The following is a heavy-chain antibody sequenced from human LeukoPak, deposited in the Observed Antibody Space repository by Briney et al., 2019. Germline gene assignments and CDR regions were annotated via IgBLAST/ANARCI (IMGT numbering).Heavy chain of an antibody. J-gene: IGHJ4*02. V-gene: IGHV3-33*01. Sequence: PGRSLRLSCAASGFTFSDYTIHWVRQAPGKGLEWVAVIWYDGSNKYYADSVKGRFTISRDNSKNTLYLQMNSLRVEDTAMYYCATNSGSPGSYWGQGTLVTVSS. CDR2: IWYDGSNK. CDR3: ATNSGSPGSY. CDR1: GFTFSDYT. D-gene: IGHD1-26*01.